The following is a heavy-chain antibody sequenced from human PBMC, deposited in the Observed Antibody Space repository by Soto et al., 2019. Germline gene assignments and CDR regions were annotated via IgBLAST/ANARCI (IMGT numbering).Heavy chain of an antibody. CDR1: GGSITSSSYY. CDR2: IYYSGST. V-gene: IGHV4-39*07. D-gene: IGHD3-10*01. CDR3: ARGPRITMVRGVIILQH. J-gene: IGHJ1*01. Sequence: SETLSLTCTVSGGSITSSSYYWGWIRQPPGKGLEWIGSIYYSGSTNYNPSLKSRVTISVDTSKNQFSLKLSSVTAADTAVYYCARGPRITMVRGVIILQHWGQGTLVNVSS.